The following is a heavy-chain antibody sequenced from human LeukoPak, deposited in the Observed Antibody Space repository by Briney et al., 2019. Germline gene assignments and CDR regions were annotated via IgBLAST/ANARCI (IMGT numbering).Heavy chain of an antibody. D-gene: IGHD6-13*01. V-gene: IGHV4-59*08. J-gene: IGHJ6*02. CDR2: IYYSGST. CDR1: GGSISSYY. CDR3: AGGEYSSSWTSMDV. Sequence: SETLSLTCTVSGGSISSYYWSWSRQPPGKGLEWIGYIYYSGSTNYNPSLKSRVTISVDTSKKQFSLKLSSVTAADTAVYYCAGGEYSSSWTSMDVWGQGTTVTVSS.